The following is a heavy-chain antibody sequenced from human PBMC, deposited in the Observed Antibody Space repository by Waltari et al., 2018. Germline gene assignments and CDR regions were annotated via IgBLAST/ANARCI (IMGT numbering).Heavy chain of an antibody. J-gene: IGHJ4*02. CDR3: ARDEGAQTGTTLPLFDY. CDR1: GFTFSSYG. V-gene: IGHV3-33*01. Sequence: QVQLVESGGGVVQPGRSLRLSCAASGFTFSSYGMHWVRQAPGKGLEWVAVIWYDGSNKYYADSVKGRFTIARDNSENTLYLQMNSLRAEDTAVYYCARDEGAQTGTTLPLFDYWGQGTLVTVSS. D-gene: IGHD1-7*01. CDR2: IWYDGSNK.